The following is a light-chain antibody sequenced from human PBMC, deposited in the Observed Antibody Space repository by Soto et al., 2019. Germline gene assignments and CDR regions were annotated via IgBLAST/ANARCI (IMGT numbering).Light chain of an antibody. Sequence: EIVLTQSPGTLSWSPGERATLSCRASQSVSSSYLAWYQQKPGQAPRLLIYGASSRATGIPDRFSGSGSGTDFTLTISRREHEDFAVYSCQQYGSSPFTCGPGTKVDIK. CDR1: QSVSSSY. CDR3: QQYGSSPFT. J-gene: IGKJ3*01. V-gene: IGKV3-20*01. CDR2: GAS.